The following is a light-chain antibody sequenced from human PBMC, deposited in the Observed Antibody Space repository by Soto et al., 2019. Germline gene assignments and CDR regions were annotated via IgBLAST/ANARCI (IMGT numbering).Light chain of an antibody. CDR1: QSVSNF. CDR2: DAS. CDR3: HQRSSGT. V-gene: IGKV3-11*01. J-gene: IGKJ4*01. Sequence: EIVLTQSPATLSLSPGERATLSCRASQSVSNFLAWYQQRPGQAPRLLIYDASNRATGIPGRFSGSGSGTDFTLTISSLEPEDFAVYHRHQRSSGTFGGGTKV.